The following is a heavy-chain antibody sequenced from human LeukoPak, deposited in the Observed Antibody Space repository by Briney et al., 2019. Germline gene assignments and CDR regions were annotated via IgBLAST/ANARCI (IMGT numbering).Heavy chain of an antibody. J-gene: IGHJ6*03. CDR3: ARAIYYASGEDYYYYYMDV. V-gene: IGHV1-46*01. CDR2: INPSGGST. Sequence: ASVKVSCKASGYTFTSYYMHWVRQAPGQGLEWMGIINPSGGSTSYAQKFQGRVTMTRDMSTSTVYMELSSLRAEDTAVYYCARAIYYASGEDYYYYYMDVWGKGTPVTISS. D-gene: IGHD3-10*01. CDR1: GYTFTSYY.